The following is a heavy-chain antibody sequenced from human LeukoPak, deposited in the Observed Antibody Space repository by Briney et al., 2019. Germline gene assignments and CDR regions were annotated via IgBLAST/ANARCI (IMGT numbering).Heavy chain of an antibody. CDR1: GGSISSGDYY. CDR2: IYYSGST. J-gene: IGHJ1*01. V-gene: IGHV4-31*03. Sequence: SETLSLTCTVSGGSISSGDYYWSWIRQHPGKGLEWLGYIYYSGSTYYNPSLKSRVTISVDTSKNQFSLKLSSVTAADTAVYYCARVRSSGPVRAFEYFQHWGQGTLVTVSS. D-gene: IGHD3-22*01. CDR3: ARVRSSGPVRAFEYFQH.